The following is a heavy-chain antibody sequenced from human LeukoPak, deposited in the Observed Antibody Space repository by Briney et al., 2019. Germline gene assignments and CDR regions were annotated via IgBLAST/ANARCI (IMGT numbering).Heavy chain of an antibody. CDR2: IYYSGST. V-gene: IGHV4-31*03. J-gene: IGHJ4*02. CDR1: GASIGSGGYY. Sequence: PSQTLSLTCTVSGASIGSGGYYWSWIRQHPGKGLEWIGYIYYSGSTYYNPSLKSRVTISVDTSKNQFSLKLSSVTAADTAVYYCARYYFDSSGYYYFDYWGQGTLVTVSS. D-gene: IGHD3-22*01. CDR3: ARYYFDSSGYYYFDY.